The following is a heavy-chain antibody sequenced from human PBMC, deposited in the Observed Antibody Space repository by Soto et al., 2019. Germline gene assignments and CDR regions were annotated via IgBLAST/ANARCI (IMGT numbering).Heavy chain of an antibody. Sequence: GASVKVSCKASGYTFTGYYMHWVRQAPGQGLEWMGWINPNSGGTNYAQKFQGRVTMTRGTSISTAYMELSRLRPDDTAVYYCARDRGIVVVVGMDVWGQGTTVTVSS. CDR3: ARDRGIVVVVGMDV. V-gene: IGHV1-2*02. CDR2: INPNSGGT. CDR1: GYTFTGYY. D-gene: IGHD2-15*01. J-gene: IGHJ6*02.